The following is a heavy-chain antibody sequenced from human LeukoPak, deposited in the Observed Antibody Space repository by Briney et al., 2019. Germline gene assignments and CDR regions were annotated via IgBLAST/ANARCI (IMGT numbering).Heavy chain of an antibody. J-gene: IGHJ4*02. V-gene: IGHV3-23*01. CDR1: GFTFSSYA. CDR2: ISGSGGST. CDR3: AKSSSHYDFWSGIDY. Sequence: SGGSLRLSWAASGFTFSSYAMSWVRQAPGKGLEWVSAISGSGGSTYYADSVKGRFTISRDNSKNTLYLQMNSLRAEDTAVYYCAKSSSHYDFWSGIDYWGQGTLVTVSS. D-gene: IGHD3-3*01.